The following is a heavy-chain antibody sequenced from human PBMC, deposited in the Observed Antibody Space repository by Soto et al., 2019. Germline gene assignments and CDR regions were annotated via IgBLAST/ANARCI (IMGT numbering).Heavy chain of an antibody. D-gene: IGHD3-10*01. CDR2: IYPGDSDT. CDR1: GGRVTSYW. J-gene: IGHJ6*02. V-gene: IGHV5-51*01. Sequence: GEAQKISCKGSGGRVTSYWSGWVRQMTGQGLEWMGIIYPGDSDTRYSPSFQGQVTMSADKSISTAYLQWSSLKASYTAMYYCASAEFIPYYYYVWDVWGQGTTVTVSS. CDR3: ASAEFIPYYYYVWDV.